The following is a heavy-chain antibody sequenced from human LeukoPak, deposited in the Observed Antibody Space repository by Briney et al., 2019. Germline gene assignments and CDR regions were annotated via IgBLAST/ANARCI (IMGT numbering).Heavy chain of an antibody. CDR3: ALAVAGTERFDY. Sequence: GASVKVSCKASGYTFTSYYMHWVRQAPGQGLEWMGIINPSGGSTSYAQKFQGRVTMTRDTSTSTVYMELSSLGSEDTAVYYCALAVAGTERFDYWGQGTLVTVSS. CDR1: GYTFTSYY. CDR2: INPSGGST. V-gene: IGHV1-46*01. J-gene: IGHJ4*02. D-gene: IGHD6-19*01.